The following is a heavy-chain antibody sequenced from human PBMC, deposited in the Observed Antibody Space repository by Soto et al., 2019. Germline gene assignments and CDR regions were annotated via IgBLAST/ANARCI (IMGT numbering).Heavy chain of an antibody. CDR2: ISGTGGST. CDR1: GFTFNNYA. V-gene: IGHV3-23*01. J-gene: IGHJ4*02. Sequence: EVQVLDSGGGLVQPGGSLRLSCAASGFTFNNYAMNWVRQAPGKGLEWVATISGTGGSTYYADSVKGRFTISRDNSKNTLYLQMNSLRVEDTAVYYCATDRLGGNFDCWGQGTQVTVSS. CDR3: ATDRLGGNFDC.